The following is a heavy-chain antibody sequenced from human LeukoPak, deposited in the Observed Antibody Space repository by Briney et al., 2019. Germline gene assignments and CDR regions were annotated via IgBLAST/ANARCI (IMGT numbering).Heavy chain of an antibody. CDR1: GYTFTGYY. J-gene: IGHJ3*02. CDR3: ARDKPPDDAFDI. Sequence: ASVKVSCKASGYTFTGYYMHWVRQAPGQGLEWMGWINPNSGGTNYAQKFQGRVTMTRDTSISTAYMELSRLRSDDTAVYYCARDKPPDDAFDIWGQGTVVTVSS. CDR2: INPNSGGT. V-gene: IGHV1-2*02.